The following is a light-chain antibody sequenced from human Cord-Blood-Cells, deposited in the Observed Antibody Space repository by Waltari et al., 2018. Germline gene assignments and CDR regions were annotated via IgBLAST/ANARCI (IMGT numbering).Light chain of an antibody. CDR1: SSDVGSYNI. J-gene: IGLJ3*02. CDR2: EGS. Sequence: QSALTQPASVSRSPGQSITISCTGTSSDVGSYNIFSWYQQHPGKAPKLMIYEGSKRPSGVSNRFSGSKSGNTASLTISGLQAEDEADYYCCSYAGSSTFGVFGGGTKLTVL. V-gene: IGLV2-23*03. CDR3: CSYAGSSTFGV.